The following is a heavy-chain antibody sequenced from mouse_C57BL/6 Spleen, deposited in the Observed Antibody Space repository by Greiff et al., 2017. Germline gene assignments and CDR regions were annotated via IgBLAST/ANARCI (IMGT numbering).Heavy chain of an antibody. CDR3: ARRGRGNYVFDY. CDR1: GYTFTSYW. V-gene: IGHV1-61*01. Sequence: QVQLQQPGAELVRPGSSVKLSCKASGYTFTSYWMDWVKQRPGQGLEWIGNIYPSDSETHYNQKFKDKATLTVDKSSSTAYMQLSSLTSEDSAVYYCARRGRGNYVFDYWGQGTTLTVSS. J-gene: IGHJ2*01. D-gene: IGHD2-1*01. CDR2: IYPSDSET.